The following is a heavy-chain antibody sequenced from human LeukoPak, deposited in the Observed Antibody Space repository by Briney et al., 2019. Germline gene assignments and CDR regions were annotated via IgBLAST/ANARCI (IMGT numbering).Heavy chain of an antibody. V-gene: IGHV4-39*07. Sequence: SETLSLTCTVSGGSISSSSYYWGWIRQPPGKGLEWIGSIYYSGSTYYNPSLKSRVTISVDTSKNQFSLKLSSVTAADTAVYYCARGVAYYYDSSGYYHDYWGQGTLVTVSS. J-gene: IGHJ4*02. D-gene: IGHD3-22*01. CDR1: GGSISSSSYY. CDR3: ARGVAYYYDSSGYYHDY. CDR2: IYYSGST.